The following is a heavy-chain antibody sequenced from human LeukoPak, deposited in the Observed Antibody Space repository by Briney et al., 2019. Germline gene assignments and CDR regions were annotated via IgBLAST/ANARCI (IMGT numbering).Heavy chain of an antibody. D-gene: IGHD4-17*01. CDR3: ARERDDYGDYGGFDY. CDR1: GFTFKNYA. V-gene: IGHV3-33*01. CDR2: IWYDGSNK. Sequence: GGSLRLSCAPSGFTFKNYAMHWVRQAPGRGLEWVAVIWYDGSNKYYADSVKGRFTISRDNSKNTLYLQMNSLRADDTAVYYCARERDDYGDYGGFDYWGQGTLVTVSS. J-gene: IGHJ4*02.